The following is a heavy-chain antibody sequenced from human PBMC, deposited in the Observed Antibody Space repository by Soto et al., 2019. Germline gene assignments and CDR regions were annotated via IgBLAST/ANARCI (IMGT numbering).Heavy chain of an antibody. CDR3: ARGAKGWGGSCRFDY. CDR1: GYTFTSYG. CDR2: ISAYNGNT. Sequence: ASVKVSCKASGYTFTSYGISWVRQAPGQGLEWMGWISAYNGNTNYEKKLQGRVTITTDTSTSTAYMELRSLRSDDISLYHCARGAKGWGGSCRFDYWGQGTLVTVSS. V-gene: IGHV1-18*03. J-gene: IGHJ4*02. D-gene: IGHD2-15*01.